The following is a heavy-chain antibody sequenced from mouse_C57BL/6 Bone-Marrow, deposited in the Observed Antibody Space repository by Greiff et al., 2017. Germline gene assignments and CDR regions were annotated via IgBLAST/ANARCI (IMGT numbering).Heavy chain of an antibody. Sequence: EVQGVESGGGLVQPKGSLKLSCAASGFTFNTYAMHWVRQAPGKGLEWVARIRSKSSNYATYYADSVKDRFTISRDDSQSMLYLQMDNLKTENTAMSYCERDRDGYFDYWGQGTTLTVSS. J-gene: IGHJ2*01. CDR3: ERDRDGYFDY. CDR1: GFTFNTYA. CDR2: IRSKSSNYAT. V-gene: IGHV10-3*01.